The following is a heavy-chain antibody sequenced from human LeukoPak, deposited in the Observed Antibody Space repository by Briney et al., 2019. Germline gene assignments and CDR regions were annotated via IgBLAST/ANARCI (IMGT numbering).Heavy chain of an antibody. D-gene: IGHD3-10*01. J-gene: IGHJ5*02. CDR1: GYTFTGYY. CDR3: ARGRLGTWFGELKA. CDR2: INPDSGGT. Sequence: ASVKVSCKASGYTFTGYYIHWVRQAPGQGLEWMAWINPDSGGTNYARKFQGRVTMTRDTSISTAYMELSRLRSDDTAVYYCARGRLGTWFGELKAWGQGTLVTVSS. V-gene: IGHV1-2*02.